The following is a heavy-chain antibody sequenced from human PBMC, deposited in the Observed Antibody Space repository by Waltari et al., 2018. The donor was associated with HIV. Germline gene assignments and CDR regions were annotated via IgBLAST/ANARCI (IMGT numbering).Heavy chain of an antibody. Sequence: EVQLLGSGGGLVQPGGSLRLSCSASGFTLQTYSMPWVRQAPGKGLEWVSYVSSSSSTIYYADSVKGRFTISRDNAKNSLFLQMNSLRAEDTAIYYCATDSSGWYYFDSWGQGTLVTVSS. D-gene: IGHD6-19*01. J-gene: IGHJ4*02. CDR2: VSSSSSTI. CDR1: GFTLQTYS. V-gene: IGHV3-48*01. CDR3: ATDSSGWYYFDS.